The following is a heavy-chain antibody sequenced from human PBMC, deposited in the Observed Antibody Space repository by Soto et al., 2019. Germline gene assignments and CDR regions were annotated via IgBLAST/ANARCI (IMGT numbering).Heavy chain of an antibody. J-gene: IGHJ4*02. D-gene: IGHD5-12*01. CDR2: IYTGGTT. CDR1: AFTVSTGNY. CDR3: HGYGY. Sequence: PGWSLRLSCVVSAFTVSTGNYMSWVRQAPGKGLEWVSVIYTGGTTYSADSVNGRFTISRDNSKNPLYLQMNSLRAEDTAVYYCHGYGYWGQGPLVTVSS. V-gene: IGHV3-53*01.